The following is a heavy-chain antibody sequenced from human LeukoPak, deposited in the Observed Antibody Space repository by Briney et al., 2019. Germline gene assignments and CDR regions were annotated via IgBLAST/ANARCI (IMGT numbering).Heavy chain of an antibody. Sequence: PVASVKVSCKASGGTFSSYAISWVRQAPGQGLEWMGWMNPNSGNTGYTQKFQGRVTMTRNTSISTAYMELSSLRSEDTAVYYCARGGYYGSGSYPDYWGQGTLVAVSS. D-gene: IGHD3-10*01. CDR3: ARGGYYGSGSYPDY. CDR2: MNPNSGNT. J-gene: IGHJ4*02. V-gene: IGHV1-8*02. CDR1: GGTFSSYA.